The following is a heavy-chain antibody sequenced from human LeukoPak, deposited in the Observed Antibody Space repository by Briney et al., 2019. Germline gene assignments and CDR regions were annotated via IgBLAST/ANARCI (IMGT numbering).Heavy chain of an antibody. CDR3: AREDYSYGLDY. J-gene: IGHJ4*02. CDR1: GGSFSGYY. Sequence: SETLSLTCAVYGGSFSGYYWSWIRQPPGKGLEWIGEINHSGSTDYNPSLKSRVTTSVDTSKNQFSLKLSSVTAADTAVYYCAREDYSYGLDYWGQGTLVTVSS. CDR2: INHSGST. D-gene: IGHD5-18*01. V-gene: IGHV4-34*01.